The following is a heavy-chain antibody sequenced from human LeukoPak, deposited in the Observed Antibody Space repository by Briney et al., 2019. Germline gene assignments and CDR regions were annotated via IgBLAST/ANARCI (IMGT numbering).Heavy chain of an antibody. CDR3: ARGIRFLEWFGLIVGNPDAFDI. J-gene: IGHJ3*02. Sequence: SETLSLTCAVSGGSISSYYWSWIRQPPGKGLEWIGYIYYSGSTNYNPSLKSRVTISVDTYKNQFSLKLSSVTAANTAVYYCARGIRFLEWFGLIVGNPDAFDIWGQGTMVTVSS. CDR1: GGSISSYY. D-gene: IGHD3-3*01. V-gene: IGHV4-59*01. CDR2: IYYSGST.